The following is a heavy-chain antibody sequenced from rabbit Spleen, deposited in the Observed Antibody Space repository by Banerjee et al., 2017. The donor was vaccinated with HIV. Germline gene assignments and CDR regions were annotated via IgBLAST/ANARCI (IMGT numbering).Heavy chain of an antibody. CDR3: ARDTGSSFSSYGMDL. CDR2: IAGSSSDFT. CDR1: VFSFSSGYK. V-gene: IGHV1S45*01. D-gene: IGHD8-1*01. Sequence: QEQLEAAGGVLVKPGAFLTLICTSSVFSFSSGYKMSCRRPPPGKGLEWISCIAGSSSDFTYSATWAKGRFSISKTSSTTVTLQMTSLTVADTTAYFCARDTGSSFSSYGMDLWGPGTLVTVS. J-gene: IGHJ6*01.